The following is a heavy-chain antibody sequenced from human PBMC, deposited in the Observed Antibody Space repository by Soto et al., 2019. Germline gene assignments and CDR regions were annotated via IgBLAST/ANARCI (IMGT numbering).Heavy chain of an antibody. CDR1: GFTFSSYG. CDR3: ARGSELAVGYYYYYMDV. V-gene: IGHV3-33*01. Sequence: GGSLRLSCAASGFTFSSYGMHWVRQAPGKGLEWVAVIWYDGSNKYYADSVKGRFTISRDNSKNTLYLQMNSLRAEDTAVYYCARGSELAVGYYYYYMDVCGKGTTVTVSS. J-gene: IGHJ6*03. CDR2: IWYDGSNK. D-gene: IGHD6-13*01.